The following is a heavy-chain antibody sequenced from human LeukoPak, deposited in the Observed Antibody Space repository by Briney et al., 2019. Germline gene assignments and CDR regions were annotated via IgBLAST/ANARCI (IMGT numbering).Heavy chain of an antibody. CDR3: AKDYITMVRGVIPALDY. CDR2: ISGSGSST. D-gene: IGHD3-10*01. V-gene: IGHV3-23*01. CDR1: GITFSSYG. J-gene: IGHJ4*02. Sequence: PGGSLRPSCAASGITFSSYGMSWVRQAPGKGLEWVSGISGSGSSTYYADSVKGRFTISRDNSKNTLYLQMNSLRADDTALYYCAKDYITMVRGVIPALDYWGQGTLVTVSS.